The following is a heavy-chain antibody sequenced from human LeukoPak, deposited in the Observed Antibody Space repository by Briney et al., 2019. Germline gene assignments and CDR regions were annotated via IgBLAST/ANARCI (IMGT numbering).Heavy chain of an antibody. V-gene: IGHV4-59*08. CDR1: GGSISSYY. D-gene: IGHD3-10*01. Sequence: SETLSLTCTVSGGSISSYYWSWIRQPPGKGLEWIGYIYYSGSTNYNPSLKSRVTISVDTSKNQFSLKLSSVTAADTAVYYCARHGGDASGSSKFDYWGQGTPLIVSS. J-gene: IGHJ4*02. CDR3: ARHGGDASGSSKFDY. CDR2: IYYSGST.